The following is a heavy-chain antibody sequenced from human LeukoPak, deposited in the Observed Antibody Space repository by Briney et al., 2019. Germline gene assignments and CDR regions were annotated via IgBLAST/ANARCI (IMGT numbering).Heavy chain of an antibody. V-gene: IGHV3-21*04. CDR1: GFSFSSYH. J-gene: IGHJ6*03. Sequence: GGSLRLSCAASGFSFSSYHMNWVRQAPGKGLELVSSITSSSSYIYYADSVKGRFTISRDNAKNSLYLQLNSLRAEDTALYHCARVIAAAGPPYYFYYMDVWGKGTTVTISS. CDR2: ITSSSSYI. D-gene: IGHD6-13*01. CDR3: ARVIAAAGPPYYFYYMDV.